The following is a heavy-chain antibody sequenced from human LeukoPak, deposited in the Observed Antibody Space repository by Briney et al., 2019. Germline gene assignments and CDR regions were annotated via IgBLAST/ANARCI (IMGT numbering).Heavy chain of an antibody. D-gene: IGHD3-22*01. Sequence: SETLSLTCTVSGGSISSGDYYWSWIRQPPGKGLEWIGYIYYSGSTYYNPSLKSRVTISVDTSKNQFSLKLSSVTAADTAVYYCARDLSENSGYIVWGQGTMVTVSS. CDR3: ARDLSENSGYIV. CDR2: IYYSGST. CDR1: GGSISSGDYY. J-gene: IGHJ3*01. V-gene: IGHV4-30-4*01.